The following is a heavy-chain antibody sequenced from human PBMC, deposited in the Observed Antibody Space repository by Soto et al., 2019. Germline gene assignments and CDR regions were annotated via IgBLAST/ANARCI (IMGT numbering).Heavy chain of an antibody. CDR3: ASNRYRGYDFDY. V-gene: IGHV4-4*02. CDR2: IHHGGST. D-gene: IGHD5-12*01. J-gene: IGHJ4*02. CDR1: GDSINSDNW. Sequence: LSLTCAVSGDSINSDNWWSWVRQPPGKGLEWIGEIHHGGSTNYSPSLWGRVTISVDTSENRFSLWLSAVTAADTAVYYCASNRYRGYDFDYWGQGTLVTV.